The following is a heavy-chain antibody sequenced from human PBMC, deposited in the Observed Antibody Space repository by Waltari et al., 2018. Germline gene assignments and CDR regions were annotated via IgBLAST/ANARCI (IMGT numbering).Heavy chain of an antibody. CDR1: GLTLSSFW. D-gene: IGHD6-19*01. CDR2: IKQDGREK. V-gene: IGHV3-7*01. CDR3: ATSGWYCFDY. Sequence: EVQLVESGGGLVQPGGPLRLSGAAPGLTLSSFWMNWGRQTPGKGLEWVAGIKQDGREKYYADSVKGRFTISRDNAKNSLYLQMNSLRAEDTAVYYCATSGWYCFDYWGQGTLVTVSS. J-gene: IGHJ4*02.